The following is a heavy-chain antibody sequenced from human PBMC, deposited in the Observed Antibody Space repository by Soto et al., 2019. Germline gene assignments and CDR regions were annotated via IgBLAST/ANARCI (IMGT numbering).Heavy chain of an antibody. Sequence: EVQLVESGGGLVKPGGSLRLSCAASGFTFSSYSMNWVRQAPGKGLEWVSSISSSSSYIYYADSVKGRFTISRDNAKNSLYLQMNSLRADDTAVYYCARDLYSSSARYFDYWGQGTLVTVSS. V-gene: IGHV3-21*01. J-gene: IGHJ4*02. D-gene: IGHD6-6*01. CDR2: ISSSSSYI. CDR3: ARDLYSSSARYFDY. CDR1: GFTFSSYS.